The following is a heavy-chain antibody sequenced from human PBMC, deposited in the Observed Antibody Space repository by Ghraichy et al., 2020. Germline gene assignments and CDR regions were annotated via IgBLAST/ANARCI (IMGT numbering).Heavy chain of an antibody. CDR3: ARGYYYGSGSSYYFDY. J-gene: IGHJ4*02. Sequence: SETLSLTCAVYGGSFSGYYWSWIRQPPGKGLEWIGEINHSGSTNYNPSLKSRVTISVDTSKNQFSLKLSSVTAADTAVYYCARGYYYGSGSSYYFDYWGQGTLVTVSS. CDR2: INHSGST. V-gene: IGHV4-34*01. CDR1: GGSFSGYY. D-gene: IGHD3-10*01.